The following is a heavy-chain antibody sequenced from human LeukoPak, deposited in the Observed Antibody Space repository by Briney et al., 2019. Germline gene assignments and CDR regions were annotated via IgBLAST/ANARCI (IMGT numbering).Heavy chain of an antibody. J-gene: IGHJ5*02. CDR2: IIPIFGTA. CDR3: AREVMRWLQLRWFDP. Sequence: GASVKVSCKASGYTFTSYDINWVRQATGQGLEWMGGIIPIFGTANYAQKFQGRVTITADKSTSTAYMELSSLRSEDTAVYYRAREVMRWLQLRWFDPWGQGTLVTVSS. CDR1: GYTFTSYD. D-gene: IGHD5-24*01. V-gene: IGHV1-69*06.